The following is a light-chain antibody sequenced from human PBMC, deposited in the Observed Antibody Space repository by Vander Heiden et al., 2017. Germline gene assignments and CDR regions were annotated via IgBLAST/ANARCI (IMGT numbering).Light chain of an antibody. CDR1: QSLLHSNGYNY. J-gene: IGKJ2*01. Sequence: IVMTQSPLSLPVTPGEPASISCRSSQSLLHSNGYNYLDWYLQKPGQSPQLLIYLGSSRASGVPDRFSGSGSGTDFTLKISRVEAEDVGVYYCMQALQTSYTFGQGTKLEIK. V-gene: IGKV2-28*01. CDR3: MQALQTSYT. CDR2: LGS.